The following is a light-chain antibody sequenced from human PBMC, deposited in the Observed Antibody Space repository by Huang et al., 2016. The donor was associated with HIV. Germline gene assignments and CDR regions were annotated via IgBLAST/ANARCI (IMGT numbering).Light chain of an antibody. CDR1: QDIGTS. Sequence: QLTQSPPSLSASVGDTILISCRASQDIGTSLAWYQQKTGRAPKLLISGASTLQTGVPSRFSGDSAGTFFTLVITGLQPEDFATYYCQQLHTYPITFGQGTRLDIK. V-gene: IGKV1-13*02. CDR2: GAS. J-gene: IGKJ5*01. CDR3: QQLHTYPIT.